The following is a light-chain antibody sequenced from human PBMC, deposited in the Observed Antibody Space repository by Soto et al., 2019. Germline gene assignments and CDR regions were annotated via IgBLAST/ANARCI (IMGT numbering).Light chain of an antibody. J-gene: IGLJ1*01. CDR2: EVS. CDR3: SSYEGSYNYV. V-gene: IGLV2-8*01. Sequence: QSVLTQPPSASGFPGQSVTISCTGTSSDVGGYSYVSWYQHHPGKAPKLMIHEVSKRPSGVPGRFSGSKSGNTASLTVSGLQAEDEADYYCSSYEGSYNYVFGTGTKVT. CDR1: SSDVGGYSY.